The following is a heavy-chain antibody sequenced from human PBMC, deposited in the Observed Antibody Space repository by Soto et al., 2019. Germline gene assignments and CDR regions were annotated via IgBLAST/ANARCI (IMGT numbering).Heavy chain of an antibody. J-gene: IGHJ6*02. V-gene: IGHV5-51*01. D-gene: IGHD5-12*01. CDR1: GFTLIAYW. Sequence: GESLKISCKGSGFTLIAYWIGWVRQMPGKGLEWMGIIYPGDSDTRYSPSFQGQVTISADKSISTVYLQWSSLKASDTAMYYCARLGARDGYNSHNSYGMDVWGQGTTVTVSS. CDR3: ARLGARDGYNSHNSYGMDV. CDR2: IYPGDSDT.